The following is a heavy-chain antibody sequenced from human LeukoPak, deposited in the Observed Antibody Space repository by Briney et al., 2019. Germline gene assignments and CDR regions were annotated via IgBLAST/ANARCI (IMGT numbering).Heavy chain of an antibody. Sequence: SETLSLTCAVYGGSFSGYYWSWIRQPPGKGLEWIGEINHSGSTNYNPSLKSRVTISVDTSKNQFSLKLSSVTAADTAVYYCARQETHPRWFDPWGQGTLVTVSS. D-gene: IGHD4-23*01. CDR3: ARQETHPRWFDP. V-gene: IGHV4-34*01. J-gene: IGHJ5*02. CDR1: GGSFSGYY. CDR2: INHSGST.